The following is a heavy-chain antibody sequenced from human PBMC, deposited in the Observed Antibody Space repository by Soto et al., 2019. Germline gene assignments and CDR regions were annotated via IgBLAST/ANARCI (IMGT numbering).Heavy chain of an antibody. D-gene: IGHD3-3*01. J-gene: IGHJ6*02. Sequence: GGSLRLSCAASGFTFSSYWMSWVRQAPGKGLEWVANIKQDGSEKYYVDSVKGRFTISRDNAKNSLYLQMNSLRAEDTAVYYCGRDVYDFWSGYPPRYYYYGIYVWGQRSTVTVSS. CDR2: IKQDGSEK. CDR3: GRDVYDFWSGYPPRYYYYGIYV. V-gene: IGHV3-7*01. CDR1: GFTFSSYW.